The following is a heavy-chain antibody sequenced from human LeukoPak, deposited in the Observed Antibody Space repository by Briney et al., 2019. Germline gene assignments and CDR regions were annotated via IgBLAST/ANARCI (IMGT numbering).Heavy chain of an antibody. Sequence: PGGSLRLSCAASGFTFSSYAMHWARQAPGKGLGWVAVISYDGSNKYYADSVKGRFTISRDNSKNTLYLQMNSLRAEDTAVYYCARSKRGSSWYYFDYWGQGTLVTVSS. V-gene: IGHV3-30*19. J-gene: IGHJ4*02. CDR3: ARSKRGSSWYYFDY. D-gene: IGHD6-13*01. CDR1: GFTFSSYA. CDR2: ISYDGSNK.